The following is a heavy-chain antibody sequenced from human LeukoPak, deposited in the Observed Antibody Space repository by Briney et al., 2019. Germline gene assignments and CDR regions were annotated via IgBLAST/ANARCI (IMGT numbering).Heavy chain of an antibody. CDR1: GYSFTSYW. D-gene: IGHD5-12*01. CDR2: IYPGDSDT. CDR3: ARHLTASSGYDLGSYYYYYYMDV. Sequence: GESLKISCEGSGYSFTSYWIAWVRQMPGKGLEWMGIIYPGDSDTRYSPSFQGQVTISADKSISTAYLQWSSLKASDTAMYYCARHLTASSGYDLGSYYYYYYMDVWGKGTTVTISS. J-gene: IGHJ6*03. V-gene: IGHV5-51*01.